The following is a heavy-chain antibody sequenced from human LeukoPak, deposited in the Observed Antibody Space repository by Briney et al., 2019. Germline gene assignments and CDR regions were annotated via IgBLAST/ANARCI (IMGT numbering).Heavy chain of an antibody. J-gene: IGHJ6*02. Sequence: RAPVKVSCKASGYTFTSYGISWVRQAPGQGLEWMGWISAYNGNTNYAQKLQGRVTMTTDTSTSTAYMELRSLRSDDTAVYYCARAFGAVTSYYYGMDVWGQGTTVTVSS. CDR3: ARAFGAVTSYYYGMDV. D-gene: IGHD4-17*01. V-gene: IGHV1-18*01. CDR2: ISAYNGNT. CDR1: GYTFTSYG.